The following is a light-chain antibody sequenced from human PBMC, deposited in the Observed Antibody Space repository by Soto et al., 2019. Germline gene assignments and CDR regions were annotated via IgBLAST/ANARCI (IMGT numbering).Light chain of an antibody. CDR1: QSVSTF. Sequence: ELVCTQSPATLTLSPGERAAPSFSVSQSVSTFLACYQHKPGQDPRLLSYAASNRATGIPYRFRGSGSGTDFALTIGCLEPEDFALYYCLPGTDWPPGTFGQGTKVDIK. V-gene: IGKV3-11*01. CDR2: AAS. J-gene: IGKJ1*01. CDR3: LPGTDWPPGT.